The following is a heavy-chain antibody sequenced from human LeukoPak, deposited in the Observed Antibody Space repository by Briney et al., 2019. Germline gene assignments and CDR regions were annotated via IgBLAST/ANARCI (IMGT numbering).Heavy chain of an antibody. J-gene: IGHJ5*02. Sequence: SETLSLTCTVSGGSISSGSYYWSWIRQPAGKGLEWIGRIYTSGSTNYNPSLKSRVTISVDTSKNQFSLKLSSVTAADTAVYYCARDLLGGYSGYDYNWFDPWGQGTLVTVSS. CDR3: ARDLLGGYSGYDYNWFDP. CDR2: IYTSGST. D-gene: IGHD5-12*01. CDR1: GGSISSGSYY. V-gene: IGHV4-61*02.